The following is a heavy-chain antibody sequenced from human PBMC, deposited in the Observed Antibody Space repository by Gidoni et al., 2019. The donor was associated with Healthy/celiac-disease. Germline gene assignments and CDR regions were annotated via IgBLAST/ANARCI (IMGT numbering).Heavy chain of an antibody. V-gene: IGHV3-15*01. Sequence: EVQLVESRGGLVQPGGSLRLPCAASGFTFSNAWLNWVRQAPVKGLEWVGRSKSKTDGGTTDDAAPVKSRFTISRDDTKNTRYLQMNSLKTEDTAVYYCTTYNDVCSGYNVDHMDVWGKGTTVSVSS. CDR1: GFTFSNAW. D-gene: IGHD3-3*01. J-gene: IGHJ6*03. CDR2: SKSKTDGGTT. CDR3: TTYNDVCSGYNVDHMDV.